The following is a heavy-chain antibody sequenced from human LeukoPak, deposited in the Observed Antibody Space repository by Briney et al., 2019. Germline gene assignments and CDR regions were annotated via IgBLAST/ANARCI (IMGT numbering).Heavy chain of an antibody. J-gene: IGHJ6*04. CDR1: GFTFSSYS. CDR2: ISSNSSTI. CDR3: ARDRRDIVVVPAAMDV. V-gene: IGHV3-48*04. D-gene: IGHD2-2*01. Sequence: GGSLRLSCAASGFTFSSYSMNWVRQAPGKGLEWVSYISSNSSTIYYADSVKGRFTISRDNAKNSLYLQMNSLRAEDTAVYYCARDRRDIVVVPAAMDVWGKGTTVTVSS.